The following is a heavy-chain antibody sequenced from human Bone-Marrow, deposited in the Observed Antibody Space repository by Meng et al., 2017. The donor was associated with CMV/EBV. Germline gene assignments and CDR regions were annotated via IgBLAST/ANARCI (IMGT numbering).Heavy chain of an antibody. CDR2: IYYSGST. CDR3: ARHLRWSGGDYDFWSGYAYYYYGMDV. D-gene: IGHD3-3*01. Sequence: SETLSLTCTVSGGSISSSSYYWGWIRQPPVKGLEWIGSIYYSGSTYYNPSLKSRVTISVDTSKNQFSLKLSSVTAADTAVYYCARHLRWSGGDYDFWSGYAYYYYGMDVWGQGTTVTVSS. J-gene: IGHJ6*02. CDR1: GGSISSSSYY. V-gene: IGHV4-39*01.